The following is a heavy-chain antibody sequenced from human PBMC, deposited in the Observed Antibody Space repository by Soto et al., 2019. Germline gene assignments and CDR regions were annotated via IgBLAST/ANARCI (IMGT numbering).Heavy chain of an antibody. CDR1: GDSMTSSSYY. Sequence: PSETLSLTCTVSGDSMTSSSYYWGWIRQPPGKGLEWIGSIYYSERTSYNSGSTYYSPSLKSRVTISGDTSKSQFSLKLSSVTAADTAVYYCARRTRNQFDPWGQGTLVTVSS. CDR2: IYYSERTSYNSGST. CDR3: ARRTRNQFDP. J-gene: IGHJ5*02. V-gene: IGHV4-39*01.